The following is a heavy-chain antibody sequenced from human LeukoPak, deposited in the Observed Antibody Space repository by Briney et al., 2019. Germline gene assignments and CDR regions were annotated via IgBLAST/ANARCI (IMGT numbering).Heavy chain of an antibody. D-gene: IGHD2-2*01. Sequence: PGGSLRLSCAASGFTFSSYAMSWVRQAPGKGLEWVSAISGSGGSTYYADSVKGRFTISRDNSKNTLYLQMNSLRAEDTAVYYCAKDLSGCSSTSCYRNPFDYWGQGTLVTVSS. CDR1: GFTFSSYA. CDR3: AKDLSGCSSTSCYRNPFDY. J-gene: IGHJ4*02. CDR2: ISGSGGST. V-gene: IGHV3-23*01.